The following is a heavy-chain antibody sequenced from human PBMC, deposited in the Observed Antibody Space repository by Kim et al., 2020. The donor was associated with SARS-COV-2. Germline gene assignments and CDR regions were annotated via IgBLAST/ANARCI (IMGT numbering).Heavy chain of an antibody. Sequence: NVYAESVKSRIIITPDTSKNQFSLPMNSVTPEDTAVYYCARDYYDGMDVWGQGTTVTVSS. J-gene: IGHJ6*02. CDR2: N. CDR3: ARDYYDGMDV. V-gene: IGHV6-1*01.